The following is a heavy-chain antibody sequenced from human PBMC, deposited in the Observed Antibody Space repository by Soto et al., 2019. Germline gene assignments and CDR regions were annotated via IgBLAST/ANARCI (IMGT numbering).Heavy chain of an antibody. J-gene: IGHJ3*02. CDR1: GNSFTPFW. V-gene: IGHV5-51*01. CDR2: IYPGDSDT. D-gene: IGHD1-1*01. CDR3: ASRKKTSDAFDI. Sequence: GESLKISCKASGNSFTPFWIGWVRQMPGKGLEWMGFIYPGDSDTRYSPSFQGQVTISADKSISTAYLQWSSLKASDTAMYYCASRKKTSDAFDIWGQGTMVTVSS.